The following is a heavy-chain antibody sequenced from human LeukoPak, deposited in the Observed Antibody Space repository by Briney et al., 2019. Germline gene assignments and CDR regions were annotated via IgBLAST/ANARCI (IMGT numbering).Heavy chain of an antibody. Sequence: GGSLRLSCATSGNYWMHWVRQAPGKGLVWVSHINSDGSWTSYADSVKGRFTISKDNAKNTVYLQMNSLRAEDTAVYYCVSFYETYWGRGTLVTVSS. CDR1: GNYW. V-gene: IGHV3-74*01. D-gene: IGHD2/OR15-2a*01. CDR3: VSFYETY. CDR2: INSDGSWT. J-gene: IGHJ4*02.